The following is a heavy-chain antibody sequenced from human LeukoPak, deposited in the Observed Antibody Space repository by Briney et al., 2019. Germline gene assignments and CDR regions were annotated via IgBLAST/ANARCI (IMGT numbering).Heavy chain of an antibody. J-gene: IGHJ6*03. D-gene: IGHD6-6*01. Sequence: SETLSLTCTVSGGSISSGGYYWSWIRQHPGKGLEWIGYIYYSGSTYYNSSLKSRVTISVDTSKNQFSLKLSSVTAADTAVYYCASLSSSSRRDYYYYYMDVWGKGTTVTVSS. CDR1: GGSISSGGYY. CDR2: IYYSGST. V-gene: IGHV4-31*03. CDR3: ASLSSSSRRDYYYYYMDV.